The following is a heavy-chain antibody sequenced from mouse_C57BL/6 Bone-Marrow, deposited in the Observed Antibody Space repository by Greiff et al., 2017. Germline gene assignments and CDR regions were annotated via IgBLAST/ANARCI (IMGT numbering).Heavy chain of an antibody. V-gene: IGHV1-9*01. CDR3: AVNYYGSSFDY. CDR2: ILPGSGGT. J-gene: IGHJ2*01. CDR1: GYTFTGYW. D-gene: IGHD1-1*01. Sequence: QVQLKESGAELMKPGASVKLSCKATGYTFTGYWIAWVKQRPGRGLVWIGEILPGSGGTNYNEKFKGKATLTADTSSNTAYMQLSSLTTEDSAIYYCAVNYYGSSFDYWGQGTTLTVSS.